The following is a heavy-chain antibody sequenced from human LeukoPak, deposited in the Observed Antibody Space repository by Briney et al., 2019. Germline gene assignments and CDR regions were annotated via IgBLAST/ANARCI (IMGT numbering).Heavy chain of an antibody. CDR3: AKRDSSGYYYFDY. CDR2: FGGSSGSA. V-gene: IGHV3-23*01. D-gene: IGHD3-22*01. Sequence: GGSLRLSCAASGFTFSSYGMSWVRQAPGKGLEWVSTFGGSSGSAFYADSVKGRFTISRDNSKNTLYLQMNSLRAKDTAVYYCAKRDSSGYYYFDYWGQGTLVTVSS. CDR1: GFTFSSYG. J-gene: IGHJ4*02.